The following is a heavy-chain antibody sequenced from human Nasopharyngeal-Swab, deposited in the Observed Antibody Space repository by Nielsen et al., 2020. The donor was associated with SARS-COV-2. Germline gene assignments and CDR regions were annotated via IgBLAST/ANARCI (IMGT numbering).Heavy chain of an antibody. Sequence: GESLKISCAASGFTFSSYWMSWVRQAPGKGLEWVANIKQDGSEKYYVDSVKGRFTISRDNAKNSLYLQMNSLRAEDTAVCYCARDGGGSYYADYWGQGTLVTVSS. V-gene: IGHV3-7*03. D-gene: IGHD1-26*01. J-gene: IGHJ4*02. CDR3: ARDGGGSYYADY. CDR2: IKQDGSEK. CDR1: GFTFSSYW.